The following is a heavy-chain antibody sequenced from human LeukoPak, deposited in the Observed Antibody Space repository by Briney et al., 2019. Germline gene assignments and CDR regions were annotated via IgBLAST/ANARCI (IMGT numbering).Heavy chain of an antibody. CDR2: ISWNSGSI. Sequence: PGGSLRLSCAASGFTFDDYAMHWVRQAPGKGLEWVSGISWNSGSIGYADSVKGRFTISRDNSKNTLYLQMNSLRAEDTAVYYCARDKRGSITMVRGALDYWGQGTLVTVSS. D-gene: IGHD3-10*01. V-gene: IGHV3-9*01. CDR3: ARDKRGSITMVRGALDY. J-gene: IGHJ4*02. CDR1: GFTFDDYA.